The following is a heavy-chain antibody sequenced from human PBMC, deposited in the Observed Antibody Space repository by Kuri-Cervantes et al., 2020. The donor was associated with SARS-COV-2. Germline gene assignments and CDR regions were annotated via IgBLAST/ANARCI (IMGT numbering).Heavy chain of an antibody. CDR2: IIPILGIA. CDR1: GGTFSSYA. V-gene: IGHV1-69*04. Sequence: AVKVSCKASGGTFSSYAISWVRQAPGQGLEWMGRIIPILGIANYAQKFQGRVTITADKFTSTAYMEPSSLRSEDTAVYYCASSRGETLDYWGQGTLVTVSS. J-gene: IGHJ4*02. CDR3: ASSRGETLDY. D-gene: IGHD3-10*01.